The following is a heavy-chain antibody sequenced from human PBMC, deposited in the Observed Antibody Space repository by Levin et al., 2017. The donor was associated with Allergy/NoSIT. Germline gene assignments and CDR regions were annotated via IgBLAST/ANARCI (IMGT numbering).Heavy chain of an antibody. CDR2: IKQDGSEK. Sequence: PGGSLRLSCAASGFTFSSYWMSWVRQAPGKGLEWVANIKQDGSEKYYVDSVKGRFTISRDNAKNSLYLQMNSLRAEDTAVYYCARDKMSYGPYYFDYWGQGTLVTVSS. J-gene: IGHJ4*02. CDR1: GFTFSSYW. CDR3: ARDKMSYGPYYFDY. D-gene: IGHD5-18*01. V-gene: IGHV3-7*04.